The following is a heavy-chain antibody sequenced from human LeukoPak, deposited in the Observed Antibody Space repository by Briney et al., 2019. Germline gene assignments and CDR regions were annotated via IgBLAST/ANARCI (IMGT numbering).Heavy chain of an antibody. CDR3: AKDSSRHHMDV. CDR2: ISGSGGST. J-gene: IGHJ6*03. CDR1: GGSISSGGYY. V-gene: IGHV3-23*01. Sequence: PSETLSLTCTVSGGSISSGGYYWSWIRQAPGKGLEWVSAISGSGGSTYYADSVKGRFTISRDNSKNTLYLQMNSLRAEDTAVYYCAKDSSRHHMDVWGKGTTVTVSS.